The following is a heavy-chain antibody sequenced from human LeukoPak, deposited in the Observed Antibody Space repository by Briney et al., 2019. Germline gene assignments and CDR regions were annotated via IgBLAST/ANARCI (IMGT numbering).Heavy chain of an antibody. CDR2: TYYSGST. D-gene: IGHD6-13*01. CDR1: GGSISGSSYY. J-gene: IGHJ4*02. V-gene: IGHV4-39*01. Sequence: PSETLSLTCTVSGGSISGSSYYWGWIRQPPGKGLEWIGSTYYSGSTYYNPSLKSRVTISVDTSKNQFSLKLSSVTAADTAVYCCARGYGSSWRGYGVYYFDYWGQGTLLTVSS. CDR3: ARGYGSSWRGYGVYYFDY.